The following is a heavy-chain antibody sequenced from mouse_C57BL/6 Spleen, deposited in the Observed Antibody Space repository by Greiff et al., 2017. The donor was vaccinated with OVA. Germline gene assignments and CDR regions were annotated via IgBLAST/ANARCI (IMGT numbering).Heavy chain of an antibody. CDR3: ARPTYGSSYRCFDV. CDR2: IYPGDGDT. J-gene: IGHJ1*03. V-gene: IGHV1-80*01. Sequence: QVQLQQSGAELVKPGASVKISCKASGYAFSSYWMNWVKQRPGKGLEWIGQIYPGDGDTNYNGKFKGKATLTADKSSSTAYMQLSSLTSEDSAVYFCARPTYGSSYRCFDVWGTGTTVTVSS. CDR1: GYAFSSYW. D-gene: IGHD1-1*01.